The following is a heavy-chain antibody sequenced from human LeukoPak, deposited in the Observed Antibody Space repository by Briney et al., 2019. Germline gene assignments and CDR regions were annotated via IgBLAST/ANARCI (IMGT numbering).Heavy chain of an antibody. CDR1: GGSISSSSYY. J-gene: IGHJ5*02. Sequence: SETLSLTCTVSGGSISSSSYYWGWIRQPPGKGLEWIGSIYYSGSTNYNPSLKSRVTISVDTSKNQFSLKPSSVTAADTAVYYCARVLRANTNWFDPWGQGTLVTVSS. CDR2: IYYSGST. V-gene: IGHV4-39*07. D-gene: IGHD3-10*01. CDR3: ARVLRANTNWFDP.